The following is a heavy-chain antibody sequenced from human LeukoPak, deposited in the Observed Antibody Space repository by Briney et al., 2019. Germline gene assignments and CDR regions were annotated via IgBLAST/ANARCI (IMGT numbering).Heavy chain of an antibody. CDR2: IYYSGST. J-gene: IGHJ5*02. CDR3: ARRSGDSRQRDALSIWFDP. Sequence: ASETLSLTCTVSGGSISSYYWSWIRQPPGKGLEWIGYIYYSGSTNYNPSLKSRVTISVDTSKNQFSLKLSSVTAADTAVYYCARRSGDSRQRDALSIWFDPWGQGTLVTVSS. V-gene: IGHV4-59*01. CDR1: GGSISSYY. D-gene: IGHD3-10*01.